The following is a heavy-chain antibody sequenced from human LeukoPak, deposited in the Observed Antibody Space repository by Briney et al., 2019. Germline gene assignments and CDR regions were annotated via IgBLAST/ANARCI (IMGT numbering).Heavy chain of an antibody. CDR2: ISAYNGNT. D-gene: IGHD3-3*01. CDR3: AREGVGRFLEWLSPSHYYMDV. V-gene: IGHV1-18*01. CDR1: GYTFTSYG. J-gene: IGHJ6*03. Sequence: EASVKVSCKASGYTFTSYGISWVRQAPGQGLEWMGWISAYNGNTNYAQKLQGRVTMTTDTSTSTAYMELRSLRSDDTAVYYCAREGVGRFLEWLSPSHYYMDVWGKGTTVTVSS.